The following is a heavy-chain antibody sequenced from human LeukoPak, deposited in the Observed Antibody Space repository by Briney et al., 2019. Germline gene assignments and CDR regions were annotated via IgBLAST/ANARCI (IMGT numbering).Heavy chain of an antibody. J-gene: IGHJ2*01. Sequence: GESLQISCKGSGYSFTSYWIGWVRQLPGKGLEWMGIIYPGDSDTRYSPSFQGQVTISADKSISTAYLQWSSLKASDTAMYYCARRGVDTAMVSYWYFDLWGRGTLVTVPS. D-gene: IGHD5-18*01. V-gene: IGHV5-51*01. CDR2: IYPGDSDT. CDR1: GYSFTSYW. CDR3: ARRGVDTAMVSYWYFDL.